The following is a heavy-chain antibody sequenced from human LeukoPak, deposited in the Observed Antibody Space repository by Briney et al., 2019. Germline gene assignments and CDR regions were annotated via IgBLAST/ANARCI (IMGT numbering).Heavy chain of an antibody. J-gene: IGHJ4*02. V-gene: IGHV3-7*01. CDR1: GYSISSGYY. Sequence: ETLSLTCTVSGYSISSGYYWGWVRQAPGKGLECVANINQDGSDKYYVDSVKGRFTISRDNTKNSLYLQMNSLRAEDTAVYYCVGGDYWGQGTLVTVSS. CDR3: VGGDY. CDR2: INQDGSDK.